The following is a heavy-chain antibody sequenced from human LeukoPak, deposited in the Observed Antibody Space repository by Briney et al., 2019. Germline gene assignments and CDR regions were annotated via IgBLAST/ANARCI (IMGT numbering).Heavy chain of an antibody. Sequence: GGSLRLSCAASGFTVSSNYMSWVRQAPGKGLEWVSVIYSGGSTYYADSVKGRFTISRDNSKNTLYLQMNSLRAEDTAVYYCARVFPHGSADAFDIWGQGTMVTVSS. V-gene: IGHV3-53*01. J-gene: IGHJ3*02. CDR1: GFTVSSNY. CDR3: ARVFPHGSADAFDI. CDR2: IYSGGST. D-gene: IGHD6-25*01.